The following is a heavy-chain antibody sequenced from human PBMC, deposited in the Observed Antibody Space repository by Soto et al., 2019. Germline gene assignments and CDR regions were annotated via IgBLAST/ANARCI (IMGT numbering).Heavy chain of an antibody. D-gene: IGHD6-19*01. V-gene: IGHV4-39*01. Sequence: PSETLSLTCTVSGGSISSRIYYWGWIRQSPGKGLEWIGNIYYSGSTEYNPSLKSRVTISVDTSRNQFSLKLSSVTAADTAVYYCAILKAVAGTHEYHFDYWGQGTLVTVSS. J-gene: IGHJ4*02. CDR2: IYYSGST. CDR1: GGSISSRIYY. CDR3: AILKAVAGTHEYHFDY.